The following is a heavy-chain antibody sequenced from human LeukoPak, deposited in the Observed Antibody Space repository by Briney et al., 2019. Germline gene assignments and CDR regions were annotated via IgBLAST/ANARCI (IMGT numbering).Heavy chain of an antibody. V-gene: IGHV1-3*01. CDR3: ARDPDNRGHDYDWFDP. J-gene: IGHJ5*02. Sequence: GASVKVSCKASGYTFTSHAMHWVRQAPGQRLEWTGWINVGNGKTKHSQKFQGRVTITRDTSASTVYMELSSLRSEDTAVYYCARDPDNRGHDYDWFDPWGQGTLVTVSS. CDR2: INVGNGKT. CDR1: GYTFTSHA. D-gene: IGHD5-12*01.